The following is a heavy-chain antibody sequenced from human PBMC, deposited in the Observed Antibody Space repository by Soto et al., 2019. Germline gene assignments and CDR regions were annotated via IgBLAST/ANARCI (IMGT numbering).Heavy chain of an antibody. CDR1: GDTFNFYS. D-gene: IGHD3-10*01. Sequence: QVQLVQSGAEVKRPGSSVKVSCKASGDTFNFYSINWVRQAPGLGLEWMGRVNPIVSMSNYAQKFQGRVTMTADKSTSTAYMELSRLRSEDTAIYYCESSYGAGYRAFDHWGQGALVTVSS. CDR2: VNPIVSMS. V-gene: IGHV1-69*02. CDR3: ESSYGAGYRAFDH. J-gene: IGHJ4*02.